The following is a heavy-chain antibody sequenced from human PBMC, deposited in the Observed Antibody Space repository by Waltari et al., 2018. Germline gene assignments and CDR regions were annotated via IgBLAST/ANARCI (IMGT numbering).Heavy chain of an antibody. CDR1: GFTLSNAW. V-gene: IGHV3-15*01. D-gene: IGHD2-8*01. J-gene: IGHJ4*02. CDR3: TTALPGYCSNGVCYNFDY. Sequence: EVQLVESGGGLVKPGGSLRLSCAASGFTLSNAWMSWVRQAPGKGLEWVDRIKSKAGGGTTDYAAPVKGKFTIARDDSKNTLNLQMNSLKTEDTAVYYCTTALPGYCSNGVCYNFDYWGQGTLVTVSS. CDR2: IKSKAGGGTT.